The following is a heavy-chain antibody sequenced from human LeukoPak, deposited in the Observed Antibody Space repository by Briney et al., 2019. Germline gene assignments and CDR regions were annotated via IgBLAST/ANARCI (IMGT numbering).Heavy chain of an antibody. CDR3: ARSSVGARRRIDY. V-gene: IGHV1-8*01. D-gene: IGHD1-26*01. CDR1: GYTFTSYG. CDR2: MNPNSGNT. Sequence: ASVKVSCKASGYTFTSYGINWVRQATGQGLEWMGWMNPNSGNTGYAQKFQGRVTMTRSTSISTAYMELNSLTSENTAVYYCARSSVGARRRIDYWGQGSLVTVSS. J-gene: IGHJ4*02.